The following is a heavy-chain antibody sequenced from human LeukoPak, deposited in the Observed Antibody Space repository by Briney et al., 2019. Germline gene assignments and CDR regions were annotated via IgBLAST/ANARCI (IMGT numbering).Heavy chain of an antibody. J-gene: IGHJ4*02. Sequence: GGSLRLSCAASGFTFNTYGMSWVRQAPGKGLEWVSGIRNSGSYTYYADSVKGRFTISRGNSKNTLYLQMNSLRAEDTAVYYCAKDRVLRYFDWLLPGFDYWGQGTLVTVSS. CDR1: GFTFNTYG. V-gene: IGHV3-23*01. CDR2: IRNSGSYT. CDR3: AKDRVLRYFDWLLPGFDY. D-gene: IGHD3-9*01.